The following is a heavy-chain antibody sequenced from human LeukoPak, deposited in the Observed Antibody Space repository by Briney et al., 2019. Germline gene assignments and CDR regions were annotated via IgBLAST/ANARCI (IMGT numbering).Heavy chain of an antibody. J-gene: IGHJ6*02. D-gene: IGHD3-22*01. CDR2: ISYDGSNK. CDR1: GFTFSSYA. V-gene: IGHV3-30-3*01. Sequence: GSLRLSCAASGFTFSSYAMHWVRQAPGKGLEWVAVISYDGSNKYYADSVKGRFTISRDNSKNTLYLQMNSLRAEDTAVYYCAREGLNYDRRRSYYYYGMDVWGQGTTVTVSS. CDR3: AREGLNYDRRRSYYYYGMDV.